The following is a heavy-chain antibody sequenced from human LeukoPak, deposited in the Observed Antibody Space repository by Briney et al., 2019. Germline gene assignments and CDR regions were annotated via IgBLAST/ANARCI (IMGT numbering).Heavy chain of an antibody. CDR3: ARDGYCSGGTCHTSGY. CDR2: IWYDGSNK. J-gene: IGHJ4*02. CDR1: GFTFSSYG. Sequence: GGSLRLSCAASGFTFSSYGMHGVRQAPGKGLEWVAVIWYDGSNKYYADSVKGRFTISRDNSKNTLYLQMNSLRAEDTAVYYCARDGYCSGGTCHTSGYWGQGTLVTVSS. D-gene: IGHD2-15*01. V-gene: IGHV3-33*01.